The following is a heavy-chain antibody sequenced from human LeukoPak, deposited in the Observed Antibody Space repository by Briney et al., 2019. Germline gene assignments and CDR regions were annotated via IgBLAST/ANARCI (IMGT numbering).Heavy chain of an antibody. CDR3: ARGPGIAVAGLDY. V-gene: IGHV4-34*01. Sequence: PSETLSLTCAVYGGSFSGYYWSWIRQPPGKGLEWIGEINHSGSTNYNPSLKSRVTISVDTSKNQFSLKLSSVTAADTAVYYCARGPGIAVAGLDYWGQGTLVTVSS. J-gene: IGHJ4*02. CDR2: INHSGST. CDR1: GGSFSGYY. D-gene: IGHD6-19*01.